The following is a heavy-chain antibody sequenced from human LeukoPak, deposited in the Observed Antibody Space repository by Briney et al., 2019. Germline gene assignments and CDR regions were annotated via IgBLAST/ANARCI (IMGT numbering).Heavy chain of an antibody. V-gene: IGHV3-7*01. J-gene: IGHJ4*02. CDR2: IKYDGSEK. CDR3: ASRSN. CDR1: AFTFSTYW. Sequence: GGSLRLSCAASAFTFSTYWMSWVRQAPGKGLEWVANIKYDGSEKYYVDSVKGRFTISRDNAKNSLYLQMNSLRAEDTAMYYCASRSNWGQGTLVTVSS.